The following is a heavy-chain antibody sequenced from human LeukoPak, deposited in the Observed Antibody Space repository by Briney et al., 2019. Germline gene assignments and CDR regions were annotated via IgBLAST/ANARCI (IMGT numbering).Heavy chain of an antibody. CDR1: GYTFTGYY. Sequence: GASVKVSCKASGYTFTGYYIHWVRQAPGQGLEWMGIINPSGGSTSYAQKFQGRVTLTRDTSTSTVYMELSSLRSEDSALYYCARRSSRWYGNYFFDYWGQGTLVTVSS. CDR3: ARRSSRWYGNYFFDY. J-gene: IGHJ4*02. CDR2: INPSGGST. V-gene: IGHV1-46*01. D-gene: IGHD6-13*01.